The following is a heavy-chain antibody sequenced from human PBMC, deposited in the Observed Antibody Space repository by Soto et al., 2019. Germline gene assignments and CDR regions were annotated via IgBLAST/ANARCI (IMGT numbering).Heavy chain of an antibody. CDR2: ISPADSEI. J-gene: IGHJ4*02. Sequence: PGESLKISCKVSTNNFTAYCIAWVRQMPGKGLEWMGLISPADSEIRYSPSFQGQVTISADKSIATAYLQWNSLKASDTAIYYCARQDLGSSPYAFWDQGTLVTVSS. CDR1: TNNFTAYC. V-gene: IGHV5-51*01. CDR3: ARQDLGSSPYAF. D-gene: IGHD2-2*01.